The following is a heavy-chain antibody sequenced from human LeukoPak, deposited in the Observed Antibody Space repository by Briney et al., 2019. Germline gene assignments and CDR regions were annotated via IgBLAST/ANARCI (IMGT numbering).Heavy chain of an antibody. D-gene: IGHD1/OR15-1a*01. Sequence: SETLSLTCAVYGGSFSGYYWSWIRQPPGKGLEWIGEINHSGSTNYNPSLKSRVTISVDTSKNQFSLMLSSVTAADTAVYYCARREGRTKRGAVTYTTYYYYYMDVWGKGTTVTVSS. CDR2: INHSGST. CDR1: GGSFSGYY. J-gene: IGHJ6*03. CDR3: ARREGRTKRGAVTYTTYYYYYMDV. V-gene: IGHV4-34*01.